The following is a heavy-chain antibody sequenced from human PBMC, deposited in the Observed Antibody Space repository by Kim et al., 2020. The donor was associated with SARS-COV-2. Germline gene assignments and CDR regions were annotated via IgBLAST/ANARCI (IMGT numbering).Heavy chain of an antibody. J-gene: IGHJ4*02. D-gene: IGHD3-10*01. V-gene: IGHV3-30*07. Sequence: DSVKGRFTISRDNSKNTLYLQMNSLRAEDTAVYYCARGRVRGVITYYFDYWGQGTLVTVSS. CDR3: ARGRVRGVITYYFDY.